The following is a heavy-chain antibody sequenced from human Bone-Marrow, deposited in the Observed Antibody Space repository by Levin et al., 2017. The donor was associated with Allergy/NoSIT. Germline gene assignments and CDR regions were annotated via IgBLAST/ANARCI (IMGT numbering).Heavy chain of an antibody. V-gene: IGHV3-74*01. J-gene: IGHJ4*02. D-gene: IGHD4-17*01. Sequence: GGSLRLSCAASGFTFSSYWMHWVRQAPGKGLVWVSRINTDGSSTNYADSVKGRFTISRDNATNTLYLQMNSLRAEDTAVYYCARAASVTKGTFDNWGQGTLVTVSS. CDR2: INTDGSST. CDR3: ARAASVTKGTFDN. CDR1: GFTFSSYW.